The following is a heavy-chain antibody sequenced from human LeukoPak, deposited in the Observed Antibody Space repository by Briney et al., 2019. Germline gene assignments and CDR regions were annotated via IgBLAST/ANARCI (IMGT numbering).Heavy chain of an antibody. D-gene: IGHD6-19*01. CDR2: IKQDGSEK. V-gene: IGHV3-7*01. CDR1: GFTFSSYA. Sequence: GGSLRLSCAASGFTFSSYAMSWVRQAPGKGLEWVANIKQDGSEKYHVDSVKGRFTISRDNAKNSLYLQMNSLRAEDTAVYYCASGGWWFTYWGQGTLVTVSS. J-gene: IGHJ4*02. CDR3: ASGGWWFTY.